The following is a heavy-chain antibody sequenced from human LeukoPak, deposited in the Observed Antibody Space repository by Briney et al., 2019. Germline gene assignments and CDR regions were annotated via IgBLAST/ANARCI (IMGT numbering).Heavy chain of an antibody. CDR3: ARAGYSYGYYFDY. CDR1: GYTFTGYY. J-gene: IGHJ4*02. V-gene: IGHV1-2*02. Sequence: GASVKVSCTASGYTFTGYYMHWVRQAPGQGLEWMGWINPNSGGTNYAQKFQGRVTMTRDTSISTAYMEPSRLRSDDTAVYYCARAGYSYGYYFDYWGQGTLVTVSS. D-gene: IGHD5-18*01. CDR2: INPNSGGT.